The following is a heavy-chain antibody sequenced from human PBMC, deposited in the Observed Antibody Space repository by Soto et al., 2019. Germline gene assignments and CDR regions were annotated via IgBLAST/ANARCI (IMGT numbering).Heavy chain of an antibody. J-gene: IGHJ4*02. D-gene: IGHD2-15*01. V-gene: IGHV4-34*01. CDR1: GGSFSGYY. CDR2: INHSGST. Sequence: SETLSLTCAVYGGSFSGYYWSWIRQPPGKGLEWIGEINHSGSTNYNPSLKSRVTISVDTSKNQFSLKLSSVTAADTAVYYCARFSQWWRPLWGQGTLVTVSS. CDR3: ARFSQWWRPL.